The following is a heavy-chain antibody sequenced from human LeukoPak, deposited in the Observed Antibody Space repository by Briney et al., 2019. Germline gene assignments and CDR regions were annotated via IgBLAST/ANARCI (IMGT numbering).Heavy chain of an antibody. CDR2: IYTSGST. V-gene: IGHV4-4*07. CDR3: ARVTGYMIEDYFDY. D-gene: IGHD3-22*01. CDR1: GGSISSYY. Sequence: PSETLSLTCTVSGGSISSYYWSWIRQPAGKGLEWIGRIYTSGSTNYNPSLKSRVTMSVDTSKNQFSLRLSSVTAADTAVYYCARVTGYMIEDYFDYWGQGTLVTVSS. J-gene: IGHJ4*02.